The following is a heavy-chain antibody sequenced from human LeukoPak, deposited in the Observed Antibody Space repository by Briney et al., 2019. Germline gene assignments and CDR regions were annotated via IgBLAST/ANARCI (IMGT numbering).Heavy chain of an antibody. CDR2: INHSGST. J-gene: IGHJ4*02. CDR3: ARGRASGSGTTGYYFDY. D-gene: IGHD1-14*01. Sequence: SETLSLTCAVYGGSFSGYYWSWIRQPPGKGLEWIGEINHSGSTNYNPSLKSRVTISVDTSKNQFSLKLSSVTAADTAVYYCARGRASGSGTTGYYFDYWGQGTLVTVSS. V-gene: IGHV4-34*01. CDR1: GGSFSGYY.